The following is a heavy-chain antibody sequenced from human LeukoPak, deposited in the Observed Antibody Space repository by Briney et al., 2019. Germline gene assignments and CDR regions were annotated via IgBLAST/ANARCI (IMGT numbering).Heavy chain of an antibody. Sequence: PSETLSLTCTVSGGSISSYYWSWIRQPPGKGLEWIGYIYYSGSTNYNPSLKSRVTISVDTSKNQFSLKLSSVTAADTAVYYCAREQQLVLEHYYYMDVWGKGTTVTVSS. CDR2: IYYSGST. J-gene: IGHJ6*03. CDR1: GGSISSYY. D-gene: IGHD6-13*01. V-gene: IGHV4-59*01. CDR3: AREQQLVLEHYYYMDV.